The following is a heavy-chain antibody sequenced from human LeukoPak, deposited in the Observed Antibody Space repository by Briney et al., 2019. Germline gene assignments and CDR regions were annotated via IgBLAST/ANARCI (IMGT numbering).Heavy chain of an antibody. Sequence: GGSLRLSCAASGFTFSSYSMNWVRKSPGKGLEWVSSISSSSSFIYYADSVKGRFTIYRDNAKISLYLQMNSLRAEDTAVYYCARDSDDSSGSQGGVAFDIWGQGTMVTVSS. CDR3: ARDSDDSSGSQGGVAFDI. CDR2: ISSSSSFI. J-gene: IGHJ3*02. V-gene: IGHV3-21*01. CDR1: GFTFSSYS. D-gene: IGHD3-22*01.